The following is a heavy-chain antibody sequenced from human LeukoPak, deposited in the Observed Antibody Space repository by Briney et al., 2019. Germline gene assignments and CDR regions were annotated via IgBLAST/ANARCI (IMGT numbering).Heavy chain of an antibody. V-gene: IGHV3-43*02. Sequence: PGGSLRLSCAASGFTIDDYAMHWVRQAPGKGLEWVSLISGDGGSTYYADSVKGRFTISRDNSKSSLYLQMNGLRTEDTALYYCRIAAAGFDYWGQGTLVTVSS. CDR1: GFTIDDYA. D-gene: IGHD6-13*01. J-gene: IGHJ4*02. CDR3: RIAAAGFDY. CDR2: ISGDGGST.